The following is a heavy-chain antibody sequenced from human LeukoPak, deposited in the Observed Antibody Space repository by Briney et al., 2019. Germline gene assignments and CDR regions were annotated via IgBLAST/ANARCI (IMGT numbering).Heavy chain of an antibody. CDR2: ISDSGGST. V-gene: IGHV3-23*01. CDR3: ARHDSFIPY. Sequence: GGSLRLSCVASGFTFSDYAMSWVRQAPGKGVEGVSGISDSGGSTYYADSVKGRCTISRDNSKNTVSLQMNNLRAEDTAVYFCARHDSFIPYWGQGTLVTVTS. D-gene: IGHD3-16*02. CDR1: GFTFSDYA. J-gene: IGHJ4*02.